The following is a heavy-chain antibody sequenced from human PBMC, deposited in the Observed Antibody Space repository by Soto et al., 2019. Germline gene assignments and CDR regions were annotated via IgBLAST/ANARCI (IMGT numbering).Heavy chain of an antibody. J-gene: IGHJ6*03. V-gene: IGHV3-7*01. CDR1: GFTFSSYW. CDR2: IKQDGSEK. Sequence: PGGSLRLSCAASGFTFSSYWMSWVRQAPGKGLEWVANIKQDGSEKYYVDSVKGRFTISRDNAKNSLYLQMNSLRAEDTAVYYCARDLGGNYYYMDVWGKGTTVTVSS. D-gene: IGHD3-16*01. CDR3: ARDLGGNYYYMDV.